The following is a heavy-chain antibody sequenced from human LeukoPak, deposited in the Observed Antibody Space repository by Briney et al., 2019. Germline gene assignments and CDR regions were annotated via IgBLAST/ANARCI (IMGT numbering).Heavy chain of an antibody. CDR3: ARLTTTDRDDAFDI. CDR2: IYQSVST. J-gene: IGHJ3*02. Sequence: SETLSLSCTVSGYAISSGYYWGWIRQPPGKGHECLGTIYQSVSTYSNPSLKSRVTISVDTSKNQFSLRLSSVTAADTAVYYCARLTTTDRDDAFDIWGQGTMVTVSS. D-gene: IGHD4-17*01. CDR1: GYAISSGYY. V-gene: IGHV4-38-2*02.